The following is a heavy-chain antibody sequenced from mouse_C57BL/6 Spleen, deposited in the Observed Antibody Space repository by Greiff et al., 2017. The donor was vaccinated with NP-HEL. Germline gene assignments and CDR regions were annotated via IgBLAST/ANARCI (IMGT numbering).Heavy chain of an antibody. J-gene: IGHJ1*03. Sequence: VQLQQSGAELVRPGTSVKMSCKASGYTFTNYWIGWAKQRPGHGLEWIGDIYPGGGYTNYNEKFKGKATLTADKSSSTAYMQFSSLTSEDSAIYYCARRAITAVPPGYFEVWGTGTTVTVAS. D-gene: IGHD1-1*01. CDR2: IYPGGGYT. CDR3: ARRAITAVPPGYFEV. V-gene: IGHV1-63*01. CDR1: GYTFTNYW.